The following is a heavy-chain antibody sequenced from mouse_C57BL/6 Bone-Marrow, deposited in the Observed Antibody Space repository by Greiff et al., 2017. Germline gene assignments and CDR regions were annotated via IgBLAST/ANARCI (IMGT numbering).Heavy chain of an antibody. V-gene: IGHV1-7*01. CDR3: AIPLLLLRYRAWFAY. CDR2: INPSSGYT. J-gene: IGHJ3*01. Sequence: VQLQESGAELAKPGASVKLSCKASGYTFTSYWMHWVKQRPGQGLEWIGYINPSSGYTKYNQKFKDKATLTADKSSSTAYMQLSSLTYADSAVYYCAIPLLLLRYRAWFAYWGQGTLVTVSA. CDR1: GYTFTSYW. D-gene: IGHD1-1*01.